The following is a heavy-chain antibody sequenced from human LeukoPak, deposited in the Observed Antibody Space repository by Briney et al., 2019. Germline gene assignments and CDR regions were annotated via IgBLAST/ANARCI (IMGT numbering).Heavy chain of an antibody. CDR1: GFTFSSYA. V-gene: IGHV3-48*04. CDR2: ISSSSSTM. D-gene: IGHD4-17*01. J-gene: IGHJ4*02. Sequence: GGSLRLSCAASGFTFSSYAMSWVRQAPGKGLEWVSYISSSSSTMYYADSVKGRFTISRDNAKNSLYLQMNSLRAEDTAVYYCASDGDYLFDYXXXXTXVTVSS. CDR3: ASDGDYLFDY.